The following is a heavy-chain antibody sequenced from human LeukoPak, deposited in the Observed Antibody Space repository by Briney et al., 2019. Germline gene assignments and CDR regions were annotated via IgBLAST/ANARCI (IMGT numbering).Heavy chain of an antibody. Sequence: GESLKTSCKGSGYSFSTYWIGWVRQMPGKGLEWMGIIYPADSDIRYSPSFQGQVTISADKSISTAYLQWSSLKASDTAMYYCARQGGAYYTVQIDYWGQGTLVTVSS. CDR3: ARQGGAYYTVQIDY. D-gene: IGHD1-26*01. CDR2: IYPADSDI. J-gene: IGHJ4*02. V-gene: IGHV5-51*01. CDR1: GYSFSTYW.